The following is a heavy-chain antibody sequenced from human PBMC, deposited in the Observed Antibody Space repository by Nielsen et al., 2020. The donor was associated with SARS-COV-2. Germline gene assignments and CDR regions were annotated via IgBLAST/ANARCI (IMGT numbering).Heavy chain of an antibody. Sequence: GGSLRLSCAASGFTFNIYAMAWVRRAPGRGLQWVTGVSASGGSTYYTDSVKGRFSISRDNSKNTLFLQMHSLRVEDTAVYYCAKDGVVRGDAFDLWGQGTVVTVSS. CDR3: AKDGVVRGDAFDL. CDR1: GFTFNIYA. D-gene: IGHD3-10*01. CDR2: VSASGGST. V-gene: IGHV3-23*01. J-gene: IGHJ3*01.